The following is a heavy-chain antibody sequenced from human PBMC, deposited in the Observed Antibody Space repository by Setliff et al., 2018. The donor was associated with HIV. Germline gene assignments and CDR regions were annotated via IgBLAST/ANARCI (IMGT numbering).Heavy chain of an antibody. J-gene: IGHJ6*03. V-gene: IGHV4-31*03. Sequence: PSETLSLTCTVSGGSISSGGYYWSWIRQHPEKGLEWIGYIYYSGSAYYNPSLKSRVTISLDTSKNQLSLKLTSMTAADTAVYYCAREWRGRYYYYMDVWGRGTTVTVSS. CDR2: IYYSGSA. CDR3: AREWRGRYYYYMDV. D-gene: IGHD3-10*01. CDR1: GGSISSGGYY.